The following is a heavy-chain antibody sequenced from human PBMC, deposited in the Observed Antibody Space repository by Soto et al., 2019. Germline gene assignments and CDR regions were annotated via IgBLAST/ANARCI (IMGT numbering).Heavy chain of an antibody. D-gene: IGHD3-22*01. Sequence: PGVSLRLSCSASGFTFSTYSLNWVRPAPGKGLEWASSINSRSSYIFYADSVKGRFTISRDNSKNTLYLQMNSLRAEDTAVYYCAKNSMIVVVAQIDYWGQGTLVTVSS. J-gene: IGHJ4*02. V-gene: IGHV3-21*04. CDR1: GFTFSTYS. CDR3: AKNSMIVVVAQIDY. CDR2: INSRSSYI.